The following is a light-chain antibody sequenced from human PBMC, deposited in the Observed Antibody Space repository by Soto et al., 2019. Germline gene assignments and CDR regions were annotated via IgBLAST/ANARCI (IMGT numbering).Light chain of an antibody. V-gene: IGLV2-14*01. CDR3: SSYTSSSTL. Sequence: QSVLTQPASVSGSPGQSITISCTGTSSDVGGYKFVSWYQQHPGKAPQLIIYEVSNRPSGVSNRFSGSKSGNTASLTISGLQAEDEADYYCSSYTSSSTLFGGGTKLTVL. CDR2: EVS. CDR1: SSDVGGYKF. J-gene: IGLJ2*01.